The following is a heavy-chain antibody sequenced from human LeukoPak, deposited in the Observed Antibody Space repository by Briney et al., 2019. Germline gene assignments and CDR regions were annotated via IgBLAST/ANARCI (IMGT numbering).Heavy chain of an antibody. CDR1: GGSISSGGYS. CDR2: IYHSGST. CDR3: ASGDGYNYRYFDY. Sequence: SQTLSLTCAVSGGSISSGGYSWSWIRQPPGKGLEWIGYIYHSGSTYYKPSLKSRITISLDTSKNQFSVKLSSVTAADTAVYYCASGDGYNYRYFDYWGQGTLVAVSS. V-gene: IGHV4-30-2*05. D-gene: IGHD3-22*01. J-gene: IGHJ4*02.